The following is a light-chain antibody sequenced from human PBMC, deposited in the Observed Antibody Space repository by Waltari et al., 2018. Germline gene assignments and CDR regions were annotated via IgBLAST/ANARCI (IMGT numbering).Light chain of an antibody. CDR3: QQYYSSPYT. V-gene: IGKV4-1*01. Sequence: DIVVTQSPDSLALSLGERATIHCKTSPTVLYNSNNRNYLTWYQQKPGQPPKLLFYWASTRESGVPGRFSASGSGTDFTLTISRLQPEDVAIYYCQQYYSSPYTFGQGTRLEIK. J-gene: IGKJ2*01. CDR2: WAS. CDR1: PTVLYNSNNRNY.